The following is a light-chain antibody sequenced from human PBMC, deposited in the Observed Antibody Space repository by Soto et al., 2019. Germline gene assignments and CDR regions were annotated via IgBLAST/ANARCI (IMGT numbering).Light chain of an antibody. CDR2: DAS. CDR1: QSVSSY. J-gene: IGKJ2*01. CDR3: LQYSTWPPLYT. V-gene: IGKV3-15*01. Sequence: EIVMTQSPATLSVSLGERVTLSCRASQSVSSYLAWYQQKPGQAPRLRISDASTRATDIPDRFSGSGSGTDFTLTISSLQSTDLAVYYCLQYSTWPPLYTFGQGTKLEIK.